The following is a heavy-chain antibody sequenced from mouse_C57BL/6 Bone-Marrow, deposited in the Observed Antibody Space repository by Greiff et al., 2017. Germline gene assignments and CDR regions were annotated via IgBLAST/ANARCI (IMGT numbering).Heavy chain of an antibody. V-gene: IGHV5-12*01. CDR3: ARHPHGYFDAMDY. CDR1: GFTFSDYY. CDR2: ISNGGGST. Sequence: EVKLVESGGGLVQPGGSLKLSCAASGFTFSDYYMYWVRQTPEKRLEWVAYISNGGGSTYYPDTVKGRFTISRDNAKNTLYLQMSRLKSEDTAMYYCARHPHGYFDAMDYWGQGTSVTVSS. J-gene: IGHJ4*01. D-gene: IGHD2-3*01.